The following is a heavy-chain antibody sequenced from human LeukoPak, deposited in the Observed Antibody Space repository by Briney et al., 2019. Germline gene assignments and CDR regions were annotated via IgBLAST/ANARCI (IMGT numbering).Heavy chain of an antibody. CDR2: IIPIFGTT. J-gene: IGHJ4*02. CDR1: GGTFSSYA. V-gene: IGHV1-69*01. CDR3: ARGEYCSSTSCPLGY. D-gene: IGHD2-2*01. Sequence: SVKVSCKASGGTFSSYAISWVRQAPGQGLEWMGGIIPIFGTTNYAQKFQGRVTITADESTSTAYMELSSLRSEDTAVYYCARGEYCSSTSCPLGYWGQGTLVTVSS.